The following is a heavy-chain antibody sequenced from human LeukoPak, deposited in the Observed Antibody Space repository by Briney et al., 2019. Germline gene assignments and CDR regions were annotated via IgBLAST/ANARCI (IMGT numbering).Heavy chain of an antibody. CDR3: VSFYETY. CDR2: ITGSGGST. Sequence: GGSLRLSCAVSGFAFSSYAMSWVRQAPGKGLEWVSTITGSGGSTYHADSVEGRFTISRDNAKNTVYLQMNSLRAEDTAVYYCVSFYETYWGRGTLVTVSS. V-gene: IGHV3-23*01. CDR1: GFAFSSYA. J-gene: IGHJ4*02. D-gene: IGHD2/OR15-2a*01.